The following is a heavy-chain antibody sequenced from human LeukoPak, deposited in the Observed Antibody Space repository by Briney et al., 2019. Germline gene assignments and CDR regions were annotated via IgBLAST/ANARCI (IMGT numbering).Heavy chain of an antibody. CDR3: ARHLRTPGIAAAGTLFDY. J-gene: IGHJ4*02. CDR1: GGSISSGDYY. Sequence: PSETLSLTCTVSGGSISSGDYYWSWIRQPPGKGLEWIGYIYYSGSTYYNPSLKSRVTISVDTSKDQFSLKLSSVTAADTAVFYCARHLRTPGIAAAGTLFDYWGQGTLVTVSS. CDR2: IYYSGST. V-gene: IGHV4-30-4*01. D-gene: IGHD6-13*01.